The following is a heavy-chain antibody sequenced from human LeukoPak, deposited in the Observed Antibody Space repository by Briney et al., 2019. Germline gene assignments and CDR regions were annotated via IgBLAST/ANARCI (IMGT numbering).Heavy chain of an antibody. Sequence: TGGSLRPFCAASGFTFSSYGMHWVRQAPGKGLEWVALIWYDGSNKDYADSVKGRFTISRDNSKNTLYLQMNSLRAEDTAVYYCAKDYGFITPYCYFDLWGRGTLVTVSS. CDR3: AKDYGFITPYCYFDL. CDR1: GFTFSSYG. V-gene: IGHV3-33*06. D-gene: IGHD3-22*01. CDR2: IWYDGSNK. J-gene: IGHJ2*01.